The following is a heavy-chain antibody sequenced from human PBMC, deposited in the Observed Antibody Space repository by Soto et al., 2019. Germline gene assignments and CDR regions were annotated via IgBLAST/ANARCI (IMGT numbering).Heavy chain of an antibody. CDR1: GYSFTSYW. D-gene: IGHD3-10*01. J-gene: IGHJ5*02. CDR3: ARTFYFGSGSYVWGFDR. CDR2: IYPGDSDT. Sequence: PGESLKISCKGSGYSFTSYWIGWVRQMPGKGLEWMGIIYPGDSDTRYSPSFHGEVTISADKTISTAYLQWSSLRASDSPMYFFARTFYFGSGSYVWGFDRWGQGTQVT. V-gene: IGHV5-51*01.